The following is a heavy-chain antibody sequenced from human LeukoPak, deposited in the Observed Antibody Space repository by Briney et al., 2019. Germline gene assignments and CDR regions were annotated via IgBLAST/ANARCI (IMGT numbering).Heavy chain of an antibody. D-gene: IGHD3-3*01. Sequence: GGSLRLSCAASGFTFSSYWMSWVRQAPGKGLEWVANIKQDGSEKYYVDSVKGRFTISRDNAKNSLYLQMNSLRAEDTAVYYCAREGDDFWSGPNFDYWGQGTLVTVSS. V-gene: IGHV3-7*01. CDR2: IKQDGSEK. CDR1: GFTFSSYW. CDR3: AREGDDFWSGPNFDY. J-gene: IGHJ4*02.